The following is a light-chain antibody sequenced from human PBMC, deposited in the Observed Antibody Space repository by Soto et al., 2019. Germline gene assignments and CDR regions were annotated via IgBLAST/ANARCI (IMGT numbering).Light chain of an antibody. Sequence: AIRMTQSPSSLSASVGDRVTITCRASQGIRNDLGWYQQKPGRAPKLLIYAAASLQSGVPSSFSGSGSGTDFTLTISSLQPEDFATYYFLQDYNYPRTFGHGTKVEIK. V-gene: IGKV1-6*01. CDR3: LQDYNYPRT. J-gene: IGKJ1*01. CDR2: AAA. CDR1: QGIRND.